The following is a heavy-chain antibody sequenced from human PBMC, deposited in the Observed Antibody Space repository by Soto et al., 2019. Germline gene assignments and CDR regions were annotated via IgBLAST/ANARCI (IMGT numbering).Heavy chain of an antibody. CDR1: GFTFSSYE. D-gene: IGHD6-25*01. CDR2: ISSSGSTI. V-gene: IGHV3-48*03. CDR3: AGSSGLYFDL. J-gene: IGHJ2*01. Sequence: GGSLRLSCAASGFTFSSYEMNWVRQAPGKGLEWVSYISSSGSTIYYADSVKGRFTISRDNAKNSLYLQMNSLRAEDTAVYYCAGSSGLYFDLWGRGTLVTVSS.